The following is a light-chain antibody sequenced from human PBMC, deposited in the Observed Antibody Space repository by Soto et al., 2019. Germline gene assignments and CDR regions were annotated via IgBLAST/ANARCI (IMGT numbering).Light chain of an antibody. CDR2: KAS. Sequence: DIQMAQSPSTLSASVGVGDSMSFGASQSISSWLAWYQQKPGKAPKLLIYKASSLESGVPSRFSGSGSATEFTLTISSLQPDDFATYYCQQYNSYFWTFGQGTKVDIK. CDR3: QQYNSYFWT. J-gene: IGKJ1*01. V-gene: IGKV1-5*03. CDR1: QSISSW.